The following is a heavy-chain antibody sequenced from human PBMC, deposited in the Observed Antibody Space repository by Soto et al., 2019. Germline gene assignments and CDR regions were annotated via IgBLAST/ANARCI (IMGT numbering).Heavy chain of an antibody. J-gene: IGHJ1*01. CDR2: INPSGGST. CDR3: AHSSGYYNRLQH. CDR1: GYTFTSYY. V-gene: IGHV1-46*01. D-gene: IGHD3-22*01. Sequence: QVQLVQSGAEVKKPGASVKVSCKASGYTFTSYYMHWVRQAPGQGLEWMGIINPSGGSTSYAQKFQGRVTMTRVTSTSTVYMELSSLRSEDTAVYYCAHSSGYYNRLQHWGLGTLVTVSS.